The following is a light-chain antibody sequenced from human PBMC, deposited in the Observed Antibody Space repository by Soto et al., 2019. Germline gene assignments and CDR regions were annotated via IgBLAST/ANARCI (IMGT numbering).Light chain of an antibody. CDR1: QSLRSS. V-gene: IGKV3-15*01. CDR3: QQYNKWPPIT. Sequence: ETMMTQSPDTLSVSLGERATLSCRASQSLRSSLAWYQQKPGQAPRLLIYGASTRATGIPARFSGSGSGTEFTLTISSLQSEDFAVYYCQQYNKWPPITFGQGTRLEIK. CDR2: GAS. J-gene: IGKJ5*01.